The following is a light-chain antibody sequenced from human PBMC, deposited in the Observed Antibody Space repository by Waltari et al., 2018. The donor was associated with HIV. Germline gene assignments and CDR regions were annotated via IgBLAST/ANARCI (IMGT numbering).Light chain of an antibody. V-gene: IGKV1-9*01. J-gene: IGKJ3*01. CDR1: QGISSY. CDR2: TAS. CDR3: QRLNSYRFT. Sequence: DSQLTQSPSFRSASVGDRVTITCRASQGISSYLAWYQQKPGKAPKLLIYTASILQSGVPSRFSGSGSGTEFTLTISSLQPEDFATYYCQRLNSYRFTFGPGTKVDIK.